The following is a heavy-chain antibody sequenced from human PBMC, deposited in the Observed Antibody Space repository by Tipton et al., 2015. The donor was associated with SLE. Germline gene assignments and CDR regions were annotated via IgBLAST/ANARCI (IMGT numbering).Heavy chain of an antibody. CDR3: ARVGDYGYYFDY. CDR1: GVTLSDFV. V-gene: IGHV3-23*01. D-gene: IGHD4-17*01. CDR2: ISGSGDTT. Sequence: SGVTLSDFVMSWVRQAPGKGLEWVSAISGSGDTTYYADSVKGRFTFSRDNSKNTLSLQMNSLRAEDTAVYYCARVGDYGYYFDYWGQGTLVTVSS. J-gene: IGHJ4*02.